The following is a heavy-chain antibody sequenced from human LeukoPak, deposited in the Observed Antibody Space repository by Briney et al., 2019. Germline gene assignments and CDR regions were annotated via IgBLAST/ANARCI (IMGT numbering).Heavy chain of an antibody. J-gene: IGHJ4*02. CDR2: IWYDGSNK. CDR3: ARDLAAAGTSPDY. CDR1: GFTFSSYG. V-gene: IGHV3-30*19. D-gene: IGHD6-13*01. Sequence: PGGSLRLSCAASGFTFSSYGMHWVRQAPGKGLEWVAVIWYDGSNKYYADSVKGRFTISRDNSKNTLYLQMNSLRAEDTAVYYCARDLAAAGTSPDYWGQGTLVTVSS.